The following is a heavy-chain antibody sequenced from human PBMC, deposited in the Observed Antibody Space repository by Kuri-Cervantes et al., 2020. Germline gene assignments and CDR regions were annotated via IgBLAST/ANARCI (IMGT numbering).Heavy chain of an antibody. J-gene: IGHJ6*02. Sequence: GESLKISCAASGFTFSSYGMHWVRQAPGEGLEWVAVISYDGSNKYYADSVKGRFTISRDNSKNTLYLQMNSLRAEDTAVYYCARGTYYGGHGMDVWGQGTTVTVSS. CDR2: ISYDGSNK. D-gene: IGHD4-23*01. CDR1: GFTFSSYG. CDR3: ARGTYYGGHGMDV. V-gene: IGHV3-30*03.